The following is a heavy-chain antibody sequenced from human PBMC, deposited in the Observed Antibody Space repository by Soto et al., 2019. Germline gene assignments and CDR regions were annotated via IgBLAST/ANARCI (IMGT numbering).Heavy chain of an antibody. CDR3: VRDLVSIYLGP. V-gene: IGHV3-30*01. CDR1: GFSLYSYV. CDR2: ISIDGTRT. Sequence: QAQLVESGGGVVQPGGSLRLSCVASGFSLYSYVIHWVRQTPGKGLQWVAVISIDGTRTYYADSVKGRFTVSRDNSKNTQYLQRYGLTIEDTAIYYCVRDLVSIYLGPWGQGTLVTVSS. J-gene: IGHJ5*02. D-gene: IGHD3-3*02.